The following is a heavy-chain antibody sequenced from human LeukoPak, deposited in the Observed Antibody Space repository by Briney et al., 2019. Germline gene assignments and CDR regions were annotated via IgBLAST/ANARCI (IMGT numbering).Heavy chain of an antibody. J-gene: IGHJ4*02. CDR2: ISSSGSTI. CDR1: GFTFSSYE. V-gene: IGHV3-48*03. Sequence: GGSLRLSCAASGFTFSSYEMNWVRQARGKGLEWVSYISSSGSTIYYADSVKGRFTISRDNAKNSLYLQMNSLRAEDTAVYYCARSSSWYGPFDYWGQGTLVTVSS. D-gene: IGHD6-13*01. CDR3: ARSSSWYGPFDY.